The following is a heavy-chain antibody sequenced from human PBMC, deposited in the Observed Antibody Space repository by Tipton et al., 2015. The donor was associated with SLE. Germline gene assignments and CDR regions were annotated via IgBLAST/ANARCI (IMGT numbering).Heavy chain of an antibody. D-gene: IGHD3-22*01. CDR2: SYYNWIT. CDR3: ARYYYDSTGDCLFDY. J-gene: IGHJ4*02. V-gene: IGHV4-31*03. Sequence: TLSLTCTVSGVSIRNGGYYWSWIRQHPGKGLEWIGYSYYNWITDYNPSLKSRVTISVDTSKNQFSLQLSSVTAADTAVYYCARYYYDSTGDCLFDYWGQGTLVTVAS. CDR1: GVSIRNGGYY.